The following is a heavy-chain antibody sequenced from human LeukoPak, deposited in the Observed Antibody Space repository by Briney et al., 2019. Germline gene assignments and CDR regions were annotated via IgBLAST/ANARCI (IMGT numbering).Heavy chain of an antibody. CDR2: FYSSVST. D-gene: IGHD6-13*01. CDR1: GGSIRSYY. CDR3: VRERLYSSSWGFQF. Sequence: SETLSLTCTVSGGSIRSYYWRWIRQSAGKGLEWIGRFYSSVSTNYNPVLKSRVSMCVDTSKNLFFLNLTSVTAADTGVYFCVRERLYSSSWGFQFWGQGALVSVS. J-gene: IGHJ1*01. V-gene: IGHV4-4*07.